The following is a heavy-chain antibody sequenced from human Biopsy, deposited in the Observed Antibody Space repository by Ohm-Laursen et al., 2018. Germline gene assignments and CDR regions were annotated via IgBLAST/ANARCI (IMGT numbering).Heavy chain of an antibody. CDR2: IKQDGSED. J-gene: IGHJ6*02. CDR3: VRGRSMDV. V-gene: IGHV3-7*01. Sequence: SLRLSCTASGVTLSGYSMNWVRQAPGTGLEWVAMIKQDGSEDYYVDSVKGRFTISRDNAQKSLDLQLNSLRAEDTAVYYCVRGRSMDVWGQGTTVTVSS. CDR1: GVTLSGYS.